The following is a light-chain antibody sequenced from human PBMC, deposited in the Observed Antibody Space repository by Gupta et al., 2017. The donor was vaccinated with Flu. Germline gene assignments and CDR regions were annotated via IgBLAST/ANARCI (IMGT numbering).Light chain of an antibody. CDR3: SSYTSSSLWV. V-gene: IGLV2-14*01. Sequence: QSALTQPASVSGSPGQSITISCTGTSSDVGGYNYVSWYQQHPGKAPKLMIYEVSNRPSGVSNRFSGSKSGNTASQTISGLQAEDEADYYCSSYTSSSLWVFGGGTKLTVL. CDR2: EVS. CDR1: SSDVGGYNY. J-gene: IGLJ3*02.